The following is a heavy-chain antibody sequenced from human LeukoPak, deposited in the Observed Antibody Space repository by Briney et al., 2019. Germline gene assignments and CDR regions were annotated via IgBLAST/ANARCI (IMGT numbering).Heavy chain of an antibody. V-gene: IGHV1-69*13. D-gene: IGHD3-22*01. J-gene: IGHJ1*01. CDR2: IIPIFGTA. CDR3: ARDTSYYDWEYFQH. Sequence: GASVKVSCKASGGTFSSYAISWVRQAPRQGLEWMGGIIPIFGTANYAQKFQGRVTITADESTSTAYLELSSLRSEDTAVYYCARDTSYYDWEYFQHWGQGTLVTVSS. CDR1: GGTFSSYA.